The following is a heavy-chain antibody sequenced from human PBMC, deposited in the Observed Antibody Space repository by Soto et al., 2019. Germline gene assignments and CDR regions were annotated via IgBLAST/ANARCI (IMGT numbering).Heavy chain of an antibody. CDR1: GFTVSNNY. Sequence: EVQLVESGGGLIQPGGSLRLSCAVSGFTVSNNYMSWVRQAPGKGLEGVSVIYSGGYTAYGDSVKGRFTISRDNSNNTLFLKRNTRGAGAAAVFYWATQPGGGGYWGQGTLVTVSS. J-gene: IGHJ4*02. CDR2: IYSGGYT. V-gene: IGHV3-53*01. CDR3: ATQPGGGGY. D-gene: IGHD3-10*01.